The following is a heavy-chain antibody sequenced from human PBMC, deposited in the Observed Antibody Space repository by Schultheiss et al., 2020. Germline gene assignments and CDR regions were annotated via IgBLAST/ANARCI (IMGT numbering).Heavy chain of an antibody. V-gene: IGHV4-61*08. CDR1: GGSVSNGDYY. D-gene: IGHD5-18*01. Sequence: SETLSLTCTVSGGSVSNGDYYWSWIRQPPGKGLEWIGYIYYSGSTNYNPSLKSRVTISVDTSKNQFSLRLSSVTAADTAVYYCARDKGYSPDYWGQGTLVTVSS. J-gene: IGHJ4*02. CDR2: IYYSGST. CDR3: ARDKGYSPDY.